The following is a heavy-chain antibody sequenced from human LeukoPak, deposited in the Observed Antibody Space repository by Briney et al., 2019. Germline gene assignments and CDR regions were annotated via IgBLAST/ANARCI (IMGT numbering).Heavy chain of an antibody. V-gene: IGHV3-9*01. D-gene: IGHD3-10*01. J-gene: IGHJ4*02. CDR2: ISWNSGSL. Sequence: GRSLRLSCAASGFTFADYAMHWVRQAPGKGLEWVSDISWNSGSLDYADSVKGRFTISRDNAKNSLYLQMNSLRAEDTALYYCAKDRGATFYYGSGSFDFWGQGTLVTVSS. CDR3: AKDRGATFYYGSGSFDF. CDR1: GFTFADYA.